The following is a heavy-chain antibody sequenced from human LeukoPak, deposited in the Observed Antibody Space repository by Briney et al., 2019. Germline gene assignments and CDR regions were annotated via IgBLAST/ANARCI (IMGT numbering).Heavy chain of an antibody. Sequence: ASVKVSCKASGYSFTGYYIHWMRQAPGQGLEWMGWMNPNRGDSSYAQKFQGRVTMTRDTPINTAYMELSGLTSDDTAVYYCGRRRIDCSDTGCYVDYWGQGTLVTVSS. J-gene: IGHJ4*02. CDR1: GYSFTGYY. CDR2: MNPNRGDS. V-gene: IGHV1-2*02. CDR3: GRRRIDCSDTGCYVDY. D-gene: IGHD2-15*01.